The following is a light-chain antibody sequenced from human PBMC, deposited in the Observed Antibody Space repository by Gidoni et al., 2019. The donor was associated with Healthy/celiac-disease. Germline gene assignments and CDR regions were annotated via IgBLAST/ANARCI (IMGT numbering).Light chain of an antibody. CDR1: QSISSY. Sequence: DIQMTQSPYSLSASVGDRVTITCRASQSISSYLNWYQQKPRKAPKLLIYAASSLQSGVPSRFSGSGSGTDFTLTISSLQPEDFATYYCQHSYSTPYTFGQGTKLEIK. J-gene: IGKJ2*01. CDR3: QHSYSTPYT. CDR2: AAS. V-gene: IGKV1-39*01.